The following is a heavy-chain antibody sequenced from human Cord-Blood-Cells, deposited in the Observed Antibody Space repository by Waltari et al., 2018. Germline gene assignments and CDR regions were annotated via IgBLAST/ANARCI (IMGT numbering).Heavy chain of an antibody. CDR1: WIHFCCFT. J-gene: IGHJ4*02. V-gene: IGHV3-43*01. Sequence: VESWGVGGTAWGFLGPSRCTSWIHFCCFTNALGRATPGKGLEWVSLISWDGGSTYYADSVKGRFTISRDNSKNSLYLQMNSLRTEDTALYYCAKDIRDSNLFYFDYWGQGTLVTVSS. D-gene: IGHD4-4*01. CDR2: ISWDGGST. CDR3: AKDIRDSNLFYFDY.